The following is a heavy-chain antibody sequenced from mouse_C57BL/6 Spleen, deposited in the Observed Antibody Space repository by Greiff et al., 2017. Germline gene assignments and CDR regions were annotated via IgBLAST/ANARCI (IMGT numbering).Heavy chain of an antibody. CDR2: IDPSDSET. D-gene: IGHD1-1*01. V-gene: IGHV1-52*01. Sequence: VQLQQPGAELVRPGSSVKLSCKASGYTFTSYWMHWVKQRPIQGLEWIGNIDPSDSETHYNQKFKDKATLTVDKSSSTAYMQLSSLTSEDSAVYYCARKAPFITTGYFDVWGTGTTVTVSS. CDR3: ARKAPFITTGYFDV. J-gene: IGHJ1*03. CDR1: GYTFTSYW.